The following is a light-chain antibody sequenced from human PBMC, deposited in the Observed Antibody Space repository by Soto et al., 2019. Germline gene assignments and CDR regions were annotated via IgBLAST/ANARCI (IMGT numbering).Light chain of an antibody. V-gene: IGLV1-40*01. J-gene: IGLJ1*01. CDR3: QSFDAGVRCYV. Sequence: QSVLTQPPSVSGALGQRVTISCTGSGRNIGAGYDVHWYQQLPGTAPKVVIYGNKIRPSGVPDRFSGSKSGTSVSLAITGLQAEDEAEYYCQSFDAGVRCYVFGPGTKVTVL. CDR2: GNK. CDR1: GRNIGAGYD.